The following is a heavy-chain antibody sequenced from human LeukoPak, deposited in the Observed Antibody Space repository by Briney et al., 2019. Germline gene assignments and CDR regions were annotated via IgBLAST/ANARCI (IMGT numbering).Heavy chain of an antibody. V-gene: IGHV1-46*01. J-gene: IGHJ4*02. CDR2: INPSSGST. CDR1: GYTSTNYY. Sequence: ASVKVSCKASGYTSTNYYMHWVRQAPGQGLEWMGVINPSSGSTNYAQKFQGRVAMTRDTSTNTVYMELSSLRSEDTAVYYCARPPPSSSWPPEAYWGQGTLVTVSS. D-gene: IGHD6-13*01. CDR3: ARPPPSSSWPPEAY.